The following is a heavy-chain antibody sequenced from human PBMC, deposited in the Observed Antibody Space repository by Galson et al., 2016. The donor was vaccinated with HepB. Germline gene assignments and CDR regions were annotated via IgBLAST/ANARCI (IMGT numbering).Heavy chain of an antibody. J-gene: IGHJ5*02. Sequence: CAVSGGSISSGGYSWSWIRQPPGKGLEWIGHIYHSGYTFYNPSLKSRVTMSVDKSRNQFFLKLNSVTAADTAMYYCARGPSTSWFEFWFDPWGQGTLVTVSS. V-gene: IGHV4-30-2*01. CDR2: IYHSGYT. D-gene: IGHD6-13*01. CDR1: GGSISSGGYS. CDR3: ARGPSTSWFEFWFDP.